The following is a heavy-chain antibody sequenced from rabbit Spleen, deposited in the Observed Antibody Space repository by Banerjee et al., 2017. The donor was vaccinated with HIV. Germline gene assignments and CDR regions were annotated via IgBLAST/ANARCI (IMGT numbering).Heavy chain of an antibody. CDR1: GFSFSNNYY. Sequence: QDQVVESGGGLVQPGGSLRLTCTASGFSFSNNYYMCWVRQAPGKGLEWIACIYIGTSDCTWYASWAKGRFTISKTSSTTVTLQMTSLTAADTATYFCARYIATESFNLWGPGTLVTVS. CDR2: IYIGTSDCT. V-gene: IGHV1S45*01. CDR3: ARYIATESFNL. J-gene: IGHJ4*01. D-gene: IGHD6-1*01.